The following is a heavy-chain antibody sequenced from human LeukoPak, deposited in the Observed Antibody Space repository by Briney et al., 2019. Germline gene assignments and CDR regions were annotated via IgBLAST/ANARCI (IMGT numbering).Heavy chain of an antibody. CDR3: ASDIVVTSGDF. Sequence: GGSLRLSCAASGFTFSDFYMSWIRQAPGKGLEWVSYITSAGRAIYYADSVQGRFTISRDNARNSLYLQMNGLRAEDTAVYYCASDIVVTSGDFWGQGTLVTVSS. J-gene: IGHJ4*02. CDR1: GFTFSDFY. V-gene: IGHV3-11*01. D-gene: IGHD5-12*01. CDR2: ITSAGRAI.